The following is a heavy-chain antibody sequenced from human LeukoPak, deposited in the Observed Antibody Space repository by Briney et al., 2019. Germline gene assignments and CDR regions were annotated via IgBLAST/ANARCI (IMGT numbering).Heavy chain of an antibody. J-gene: IGHJ4*02. CDR3: AKDIYNYFDSSGYGY. V-gene: IGHV3-9*01. Sequence: PGRSLRLSCAASGFNFDDYAMHWVRHAPGKGLEWVSGISWNSGSIGYADSVKGRFTISRDSAKNSLYLQMNSLRAEDTALYYCAKDIYNYFDSSGYGYWGQGTLVTVSS. D-gene: IGHD3-22*01. CDR1: GFNFDDYA. CDR2: ISWNSGSI.